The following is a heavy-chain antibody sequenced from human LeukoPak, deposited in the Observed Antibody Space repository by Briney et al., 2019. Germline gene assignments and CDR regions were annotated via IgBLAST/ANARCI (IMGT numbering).Heavy chain of an antibody. CDR1: GFTFSSSG. Sequence: GGSLRLSCAAPGFTFSSSGMGSVRQAPGKGLEWVSAISGSGGSTYYADSVKGRFTISRDNSKNTLYLQMNSLRAEDTAVYYCAKPSSSSWYLFSFPDFDYWGQGTLVTVSS. CDR3: AKPSSSSWYLFSFPDFDY. CDR2: ISGSGGST. V-gene: IGHV3-23*01. J-gene: IGHJ4*02. D-gene: IGHD6-13*01.